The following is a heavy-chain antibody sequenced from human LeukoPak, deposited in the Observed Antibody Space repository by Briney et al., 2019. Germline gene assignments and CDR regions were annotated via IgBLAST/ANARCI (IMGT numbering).Heavy chain of an antibody. CDR3: ARAGYSSTWHYDY. J-gene: IGHJ4*02. D-gene: IGHD6-13*01. CDR2: IYPGDSDT. CDR1: GYSFTSYW. V-gene: IGHV5-51*01. Sequence: GESLKIPCKGSGYSFTSYWIGWVRQMPGKGLEWMGIIYPGDSDTRYSPSFQGQVTISADKSISTAYLQWSSLKASDTAMYYCARAGYSSTWHYDYWGQGTLVTVSS.